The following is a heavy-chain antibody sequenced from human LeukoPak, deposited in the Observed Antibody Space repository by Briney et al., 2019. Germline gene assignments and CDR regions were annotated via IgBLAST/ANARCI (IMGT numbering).Heavy chain of an antibody. D-gene: IGHD3-10*01. CDR1: GDTLTELS. Sequence: ASVKVSCTVSGDTLTELSMHWVRQAPGKGLEWMGGFDPKEGERVYAQNFQGRFTMTEDTSSGTAYMELNSLRSEDTAVYYCTTREIVVEPAQTSMVRGVLWRSDFWGHGTLVTVSS. J-gene: IGHJ4*01. CDR3: TTREIVVEPAQTSMVRGVLWRSDF. V-gene: IGHV1-24*01. CDR2: FDPKEGER.